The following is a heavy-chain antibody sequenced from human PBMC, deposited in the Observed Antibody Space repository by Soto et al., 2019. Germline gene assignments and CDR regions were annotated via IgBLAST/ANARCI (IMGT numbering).Heavy chain of an antibody. CDR3: AKDFEGARAS. CDR1: GLSVTNAW. D-gene: IGHD3-16*01. CDR2: ISGSGGST. V-gene: IGHV3-23*01. Sequence: GGSLRLSCAASGLSVTNAWLSWVRQAPGKGLEWVSAISGSGGSTYYADSVKGRFTISRDNSKNTLYLQMNSLRAEDTAVYYCAKDFEGARASWGQGTLVTVSS. J-gene: IGHJ4*02.